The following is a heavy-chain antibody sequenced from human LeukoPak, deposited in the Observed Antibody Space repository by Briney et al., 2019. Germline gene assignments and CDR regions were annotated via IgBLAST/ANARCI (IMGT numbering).Heavy chain of an antibody. V-gene: IGHV4-34*01. CDR1: GGSFSGYY. J-gene: IGHJ4*02. D-gene: IGHD6-19*01. CDR3: AGGRVREAVAGFDY. Sequence: PSESLSLTCAVYGGSFSGYYWSWIRQPPGKGLEWVGEINHSGSTNYNPSLKSRVTISVDTSKNQFSLKLSPVTAADTAVYYCAGGRVREAVAGFDYWGQGTLVTVSS. CDR2: INHSGST.